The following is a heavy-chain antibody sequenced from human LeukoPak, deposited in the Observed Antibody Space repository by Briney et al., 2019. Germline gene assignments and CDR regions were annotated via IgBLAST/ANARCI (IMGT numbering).Heavy chain of an antibody. CDR1: GYTFTSYY. Sequence: GASVKVSCKASGYTFTSYYMHWVRQAPGQGLEWMGCINPNSDRTNYAQKFQGSVTMTRDTSVSTADMELNRLRSDDTGVYYCARDTTMITYWFDPWGQGTLVTVSS. CDR2: INPNSDRT. D-gene: IGHD5-18*01. CDR3: ARDTTMITYWFDP. J-gene: IGHJ5*02. V-gene: IGHV1-2*02.